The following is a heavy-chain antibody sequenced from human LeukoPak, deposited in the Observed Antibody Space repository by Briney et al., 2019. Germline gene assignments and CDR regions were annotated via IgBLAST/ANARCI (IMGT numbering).Heavy chain of an antibody. CDR2: ISSSSSYI. CDR3: AKGRGLVSGYMDV. J-gene: IGHJ6*03. D-gene: IGHD2-2*01. V-gene: IGHV3-21*04. Sequence: GGSLRLSCAASGFTFSSYSMNWVRQAPGKGLEWVSSISSSSSYIYYADSVKGRFAISRDNAKNSLYLQMNSLRAEDTAVYYCAKGRGLVSGYMDVWGKGTTVTVSS. CDR1: GFTFSSYS.